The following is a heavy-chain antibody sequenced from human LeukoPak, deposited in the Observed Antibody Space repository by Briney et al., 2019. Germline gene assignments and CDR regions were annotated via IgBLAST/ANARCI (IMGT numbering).Heavy chain of an antibody. Sequence: PGGSLRLSCAASGFTVSSNYMSWVRQAPGKGLEWVSAIYSGGSTYYADSVKGGFTISRDNSKNTLYLQMNSLRAEDTAVYYCARDLYIYGVDFWGQGALVTVSS. D-gene: IGHD5-18*01. V-gene: IGHV3-66*01. J-gene: IGHJ4*02. CDR1: GFTVSSNY. CDR2: IYSGGST. CDR3: ARDLYIYGVDF.